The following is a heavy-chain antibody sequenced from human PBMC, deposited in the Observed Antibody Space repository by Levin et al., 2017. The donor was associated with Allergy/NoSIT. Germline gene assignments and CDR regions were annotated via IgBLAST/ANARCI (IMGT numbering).Heavy chain of an antibody. D-gene: IGHD3-22*01. J-gene: IGHJ4*02. CDR3: ARDLYNDDSVFGY. Sequence: PVASVKVSCNASRYIFSDYFIHWVRQAPGQGLEWMGWINPHSGDTKYAQEFQGRVTMTRDTSISTAYMELTRLTSDDTAVYYCARDLYNDDSVFGYWGQGTLVNVFS. CDR2: INPHSGDT. V-gene: IGHV1-2*02. CDR1: RYIFSDYF.